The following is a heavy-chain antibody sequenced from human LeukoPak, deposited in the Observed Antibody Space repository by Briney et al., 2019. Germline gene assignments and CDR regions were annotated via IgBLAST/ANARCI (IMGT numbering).Heavy chain of an antibody. CDR2: IYSGGST. V-gene: IGHV3-53*01. Sequence: GSLRLSCAASGFTVSSNYMSWVRQAPGKGLEWVSVIYSGGSTYYADSVKGRFTISRDNSKNTLYLQMNSLRAEDTAVYYCARDFSGDYWYFDLWGRGTLVTVSS. CDR3: ARDFSGDYWYFDL. D-gene: IGHD3-10*01. J-gene: IGHJ2*01. CDR1: GFTVSSNY.